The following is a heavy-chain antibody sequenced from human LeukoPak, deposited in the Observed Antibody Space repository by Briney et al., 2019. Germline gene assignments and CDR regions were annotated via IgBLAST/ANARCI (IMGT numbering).Heavy chain of an antibody. J-gene: IGHJ6*03. CDR3: AGYGGSYPYYMDV. V-gene: IGHV3-66*01. D-gene: IGHD1-26*01. Sequence: GGSLRLSCAASGFSFSVYWMHWVRQAPGKGPVWVSVMYTLGNTNYADSVRGRFTISRDNSKNTLYLQMNSLRAEDTAVYYCAGYGGSYPYYMDVWGKGTTVTISS. CDR2: MYTLGNT. CDR1: GFSFSVYW.